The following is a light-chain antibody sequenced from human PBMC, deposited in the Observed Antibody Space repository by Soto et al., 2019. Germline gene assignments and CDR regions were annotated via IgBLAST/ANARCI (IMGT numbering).Light chain of an antibody. CDR1: SSDVGGYNY. V-gene: IGLV2-14*01. CDR3: SSYTSSSTWV. CDR2: DVS. J-gene: IGLJ3*02. Sequence: QSALTQPASVSGSPGQSIAISCTGTSSDVGGYNYVSWYQQHPGKTPNLMIYDVSNRPSRVSNRFSGSKSGNTASLTISGLQAEDEADYYCSSYTSSSTWVFGGGTKLT.